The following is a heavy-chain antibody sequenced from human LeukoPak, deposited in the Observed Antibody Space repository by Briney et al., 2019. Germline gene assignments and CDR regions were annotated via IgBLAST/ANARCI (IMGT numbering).Heavy chain of an antibody. D-gene: IGHD6-19*01. CDR1: GGSINSYY. Sequence: PSETLSLTCTVSGGSINSYYWSWIRQPPGKGLEWIGYMYYSGFTNYNPSLKSRVTISIDASKNQFSLKLSSVTAADTAVYYCARAGAVAGLDFWGQGALVTVSS. CDR3: ARAGAVAGLDF. CDR2: MYYSGFT. V-gene: IGHV4-59*01. J-gene: IGHJ4*02.